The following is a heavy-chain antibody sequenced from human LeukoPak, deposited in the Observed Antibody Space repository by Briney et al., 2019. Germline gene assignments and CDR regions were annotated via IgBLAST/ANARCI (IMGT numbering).Heavy chain of an antibody. CDR1: GGTFSSYA. V-gene: IGHV1-69*13. CDR2: IIPIFGTA. CDR3: ARTTTGYDFWSGNDAFDI. Sequence: SVKVSCKASGGTFSSYAISWVRQAPGQGLEWMGGIIPIFGTANYAQKFQGRVTITADESTSTAYMELSSLRSEDTAVYYCARTTTGYDFWSGNDAFDIWGQGTMVTVSS. J-gene: IGHJ3*02. D-gene: IGHD3-3*01.